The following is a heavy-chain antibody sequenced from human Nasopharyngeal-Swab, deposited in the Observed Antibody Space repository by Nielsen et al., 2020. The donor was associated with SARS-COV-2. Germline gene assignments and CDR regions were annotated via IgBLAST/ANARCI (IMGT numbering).Heavy chain of an antibody. D-gene: IGHD5-18*01. J-gene: IGHJ4*02. CDR1: GGSINSIHW. CDR3: AREPPSGYSCSL. Sequence: GTLSLPCAVLGGSINSIHWWNWVRPPPGKGLEWIGEIYHSGSTNHNPSLKSRVTISIDKSKNQFPLTLSSVTAAYTAVYYCAREPPSGYSCSLWGQGTLVTVSS. V-gene: IGHV4-4*02. CDR2: IYHSGST.